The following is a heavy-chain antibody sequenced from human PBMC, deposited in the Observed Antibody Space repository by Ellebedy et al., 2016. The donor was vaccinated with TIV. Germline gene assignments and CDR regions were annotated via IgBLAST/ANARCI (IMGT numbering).Heavy chain of an antibody. V-gene: IGHV3-23*01. CDR2: ISGPGDKT. CDR1: GFTFASYA. CDR3: AKSLYDGANRRGLFER. D-gene: IGHD5/OR15-5a*01. J-gene: IGHJ4*02. Sequence: GESLKISXAASGFTFASYAMSWVRQAPGKAPEWVSTISGPGDKTYYAPSVKGRFTISRDNSRNTLFVELNSLRAEDTAVYYCAKSLYDGANRRGLFERWGQGTLVTVSS.